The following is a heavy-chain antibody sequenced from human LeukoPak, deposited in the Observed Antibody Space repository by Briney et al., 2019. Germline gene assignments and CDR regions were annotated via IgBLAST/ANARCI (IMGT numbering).Heavy chain of an antibody. CDR2: ISYDGSNK. Sequence: GGSLRLSCAASGFTFSNYAMHWVRQAPGKGLEWVAVISYDGSNKYYADSVKGRFTISRDYSKNTLYLQVNSLRAEDTAVYYCAKGAELLGDAFDIWGQGTMVTVSS. CDR3: AKGAELLGDAFDI. D-gene: IGHD1-26*01. V-gene: IGHV3-30*04. J-gene: IGHJ3*02. CDR1: GFTFSNYA.